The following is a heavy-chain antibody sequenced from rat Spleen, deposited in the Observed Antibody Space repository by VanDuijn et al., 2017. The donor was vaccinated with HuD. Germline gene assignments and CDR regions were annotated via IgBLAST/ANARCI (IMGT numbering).Heavy chain of an antibody. D-gene: IGHD1-2*01. J-gene: IGHJ3*01. V-gene: IGHV4-2*01. Sequence: EVKLVESGGGLVQPGRSLKLSCAASGFNFNNYWMAWVRQAPGKGLEWIGEINKGSSTINYTPSLKDKFTIPRDNDQNTLYLQMSKLGSEDTAIYYCARAGITIAPITGPFAYWGQGTLVTVSS. CDR3: ARAGITIAPITGPFAY. CDR1: GFNFNNYW. CDR2: INKGSSTI.